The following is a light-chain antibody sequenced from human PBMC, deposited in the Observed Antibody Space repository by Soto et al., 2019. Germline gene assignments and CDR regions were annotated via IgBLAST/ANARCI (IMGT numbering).Light chain of an antibody. CDR3: QQLDGYQFT. CDR2: FVN. V-gene: IGKV1-9*01. CDR1: QAISSY. Sequence: DIQLTQSPSFVSASVGDRVTITCRASQAISSYVAWYQQKPGKAPNLLIYFVNTLQSGVPSRFSGSGSGTEFTLTISSLQPEDFATYYCQQLDGYQFTFGGGTEVEIK. J-gene: IGKJ4*01.